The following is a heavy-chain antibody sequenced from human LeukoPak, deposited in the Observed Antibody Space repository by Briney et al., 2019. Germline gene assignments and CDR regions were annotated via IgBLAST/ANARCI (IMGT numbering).Heavy chain of an antibody. CDR1: GFTFSGYG. J-gene: IGHJ4*02. V-gene: IGHV3-23*01. D-gene: IGHD2-2*01. CDR3: AKDRYCSSTSCYPDY. CDR2: ISGSGGST. Sequence: GGSLRLSCAASGFTFSGYGMHWVRQAPGKGLEWVSAISGSGGSTYYADSVKGRFTISRDNSKNTLYLQMNSLRAEDTAVYYCAKDRYCSSTSCYPDYWGQGTLVTVSS.